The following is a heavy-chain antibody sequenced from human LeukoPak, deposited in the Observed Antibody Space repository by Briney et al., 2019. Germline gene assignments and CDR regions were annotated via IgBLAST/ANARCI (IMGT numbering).Heavy chain of an antibody. J-gene: IGHJ4*02. V-gene: IGHV4-34*01. Sequence: PSETQSLICAVYGGSFSGYYESGIRQPPGKGLEWIGEISHSGSTNYNPSLKSQVTISVDTSKNQFSLKMSSVTAADTAVYYCARGQRYSGYDSPYYCPQGAQGTLVTVSS. CDR1: GGSFSGYY. CDR3: ARGQRYSGYDSPYYCPQ. D-gene: IGHD5-12*01. CDR2: ISHSGST.